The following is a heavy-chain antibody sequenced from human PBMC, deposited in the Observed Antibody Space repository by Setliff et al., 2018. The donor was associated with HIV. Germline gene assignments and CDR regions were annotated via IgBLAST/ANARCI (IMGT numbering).Heavy chain of an antibody. J-gene: IGHJ4*02. CDR3: ARGANYYESNGYYDY. CDR1: TGSFSGYY. CDR2: ITHSRST. D-gene: IGHD3-22*01. V-gene: IGHV4-34*01. Sequence: SETLSLTCAVYTGSFSGYYWSWIRQPPGKGLEWIGEITHSRSTNYNPSLKSRATISVDTSKNQLFLKLSSVTAADTAVYYCARGANYYESNGYYDYWGQGTLVTVSS.